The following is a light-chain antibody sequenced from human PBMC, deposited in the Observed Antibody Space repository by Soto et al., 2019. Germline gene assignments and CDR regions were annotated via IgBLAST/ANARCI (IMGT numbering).Light chain of an antibody. J-gene: IGKJ2*01. CDR2: KAS. CDR3: QQYDDYHT. Sequence: DIQMTQSPSTLSASVGDRVTITCRASQTIDNWLAWYQQKPGKAPKLLIYKASILESGVPSRFSGSGSGTEFTLTISSLQPDDFATYYCQQYDDYHTFGQGTKLEIK. V-gene: IGKV1-5*03. CDR1: QTIDNW.